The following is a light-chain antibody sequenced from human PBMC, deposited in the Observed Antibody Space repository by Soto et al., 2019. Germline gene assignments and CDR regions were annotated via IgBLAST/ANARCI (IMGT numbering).Light chain of an antibody. CDR2: AAS. CDR1: QGISFY. V-gene: IGKV1-9*01. Sequence: IQLTHSPSSLSACVGDRVNITCRASQGISFYLAWYQQKAGKAPKLLIYAASTLQSGVPSRFGGSGSGTDFTLTISSLQPEDFATYYCQQVNSYPLTFGQGTKLEIK. J-gene: IGKJ2*01. CDR3: QQVNSYPLT.